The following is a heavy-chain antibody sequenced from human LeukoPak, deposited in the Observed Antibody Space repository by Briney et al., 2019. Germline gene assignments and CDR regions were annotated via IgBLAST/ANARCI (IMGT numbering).Heavy chain of an antibody. Sequence: GGSLRLSCAASGFTFDDYAMHWVRQAPGKGLEWVSGISWNSGSIGYADSVKGRFTISRDNAKNSLYLQMNSLRAEDTALYYCAKDMSHYDFWSGYTPVDFDYWGQGTLVTVSS. CDR2: ISWNSGSI. D-gene: IGHD3-3*01. J-gene: IGHJ4*02. V-gene: IGHV3-9*01. CDR3: AKDMSHYDFWSGYTPVDFDY. CDR1: GFTFDDYA.